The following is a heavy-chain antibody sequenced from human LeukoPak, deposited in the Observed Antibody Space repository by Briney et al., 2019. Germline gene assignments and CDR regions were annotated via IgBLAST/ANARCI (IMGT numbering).Heavy chain of an antibody. Sequence: SETLSLTCTVSGGSISSYYLSWIRQPAGKGLEWIGRIYSRGSTYKPSLKSRVTMSADTSRNHVSLTLNSVTAADTAVYYCARDSGTTGEVKFDPWGQGTLVTVSS. D-gene: IGHD3-10*01. CDR3: ARDSGTTGEVKFDP. CDR2: IYSRGST. J-gene: IGHJ5*02. CDR1: GGSISSYY. V-gene: IGHV4-4*07.